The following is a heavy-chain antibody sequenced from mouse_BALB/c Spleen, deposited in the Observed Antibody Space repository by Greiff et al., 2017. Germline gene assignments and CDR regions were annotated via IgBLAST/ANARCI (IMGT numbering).Heavy chain of an antibody. CDR1: GFTFSSYA. D-gene: IGHD1-1*01. V-gene: IGHV5-6-5*01. J-gene: IGHJ4*01. Sequence: EVKLVESGGGLVKPGGSLKLSCAASGFTFSSYAMSWVRQTPEKRLEWVASISSGGSTYYPDSVKGRVTISRDNARNILYLQMSSLRSEDTAMYYCARLLLHAMAYWGQGTSVTVSA. CDR2: ISSGGST. CDR3: ARLLLHAMAY.